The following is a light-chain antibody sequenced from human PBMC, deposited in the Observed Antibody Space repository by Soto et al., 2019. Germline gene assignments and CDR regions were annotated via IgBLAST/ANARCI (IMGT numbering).Light chain of an antibody. Sequence: QSALTQPRSVSGSPGQSVTISCTGTSSDVGGYNYVSWYQQHPGKAPKVMIYDVSERPSGVTDRFSGSKSGNTSSLTISGXXAXXXADYYCCSYAGSPRYVFGTGTKLTV. CDR1: SSDVGGYNY. J-gene: IGLJ1*01. CDR2: DVS. V-gene: IGLV2-11*01. CDR3: CSYAGSPRYV.